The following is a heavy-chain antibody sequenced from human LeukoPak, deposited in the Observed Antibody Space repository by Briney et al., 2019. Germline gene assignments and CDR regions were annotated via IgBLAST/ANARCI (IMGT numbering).Heavy chain of an antibody. CDR2: ISGSGGST. J-gene: IGHJ5*02. CDR3: AKDLLVVPAAIGWFDP. V-gene: IGHV3-23*01. D-gene: IGHD2-2*01. CDR1: GFTFSSYA. Sequence: PGGSLRLSCAASGFTFSSYAMSWVRQAPGEGLEWVSAISGSGGSTYYADSVKGRFTISRDNSKNTLYLQMNSLRAEDTAVYYCAKDLLVVPAAIGWFDPWGQGTLVTVSS.